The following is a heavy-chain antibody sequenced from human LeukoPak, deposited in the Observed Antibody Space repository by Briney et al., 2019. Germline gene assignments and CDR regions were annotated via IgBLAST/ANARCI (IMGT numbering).Heavy chain of an antibody. CDR1: GGSFSAYY. J-gene: IGHJ4*02. V-gene: IGHV4-34*01. Sequence: PSETLSLTCAVYGGSFSAYYWSWIRQPPGKGLEWIGEINHSGSTNYNPSLKSRVTISVVTSKNQFSLRLSSVTVADTAVYYCARGRGIVDYWGQGTLVTVSS. D-gene: IGHD6-13*01. CDR2: INHSGST. CDR3: ARGRGIVDY.